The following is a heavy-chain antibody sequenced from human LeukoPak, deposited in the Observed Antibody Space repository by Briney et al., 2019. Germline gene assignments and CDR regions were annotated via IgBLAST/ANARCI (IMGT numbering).Heavy chain of an antibody. CDR1: GGSFSGYY. V-gene: IGHV4-34*01. CDR3: ARGWHRTYHILTGTLDY. D-gene: IGHD3-9*01. CDR2: INHSGST. Sequence: KPSETLSLTCAVYGGSFSGYYWSWIRQPPGKGLEWIGEINHSGSTNYNPSLKSRVTISVDTSKNQFSLKLSSVNAADTAVYYCARGWHRTYHILTGTLDYRRQGTLVIVGS. J-gene: IGHJ4*02.